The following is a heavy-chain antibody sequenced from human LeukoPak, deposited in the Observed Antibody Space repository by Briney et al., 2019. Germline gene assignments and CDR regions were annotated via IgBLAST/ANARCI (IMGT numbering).Heavy chain of an antibody. D-gene: IGHD1-14*01. CDR1: GFTVVTND. V-gene: IGHV3-53*01. J-gene: IGHJ4*02. Sequence: GGSLRLSCAASGFTVVTNDMTWVRQAPGKGLERVSVLYSDGNTKYADSVQGRFTISRDNSKNTLYLEMNSLSPDDTAVYYCARGVEPLAANTLAYWGQGTLVTVSS. CDR2: LYSDGNT. CDR3: ARGVEPLAANTLAY.